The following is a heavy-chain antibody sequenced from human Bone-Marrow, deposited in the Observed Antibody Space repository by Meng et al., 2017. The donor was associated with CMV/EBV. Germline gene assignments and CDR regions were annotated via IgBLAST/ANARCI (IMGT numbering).Heavy chain of an antibody. CDR2: IRSDSSNA. D-gene: IGHD2-8*01. CDR1: GFSFSNIG. V-gene: IGHV3-30*02. Sequence: GGSLRLSCAASGFSFSNIGMHWVRQPPGEGLEWVAFIRSDSSNAYYADSVKGRFTISRDNSKNTLYLQMNSLRAEDTAVYYCARRVNIPHYDGMDVWGQGTTVTVSS. J-gene: IGHJ6*02. CDR3: ARRVNIPHYDGMDV.